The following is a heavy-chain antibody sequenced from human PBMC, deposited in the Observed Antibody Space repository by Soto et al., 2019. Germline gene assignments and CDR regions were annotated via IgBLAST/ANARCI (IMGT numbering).Heavy chain of an antibody. CDR3: AKANRYCSGGTCFVFDY. Sequence: GGSLRLSCAASGFTFSDYTMNWVRQAPGKGLEWVSSISANGGSTYYADSVKGRFTISRDNSQNTLSLQMNSLRAEDTAIYYCAKANRYCSGGTCFVFDYWGQGA. CDR2: ISANGGST. J-gene: IGHJ4*02. CDR1: GFTFSDYT. D-gene: IGHD2-15*01. V-gene: IGHV3-23*01.